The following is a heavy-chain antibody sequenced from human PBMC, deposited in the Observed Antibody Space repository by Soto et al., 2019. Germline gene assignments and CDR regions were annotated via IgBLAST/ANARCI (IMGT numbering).Heavy chain of an antibody. Sequence: SGGSLRLSCAASGFTFSNHAMSWVRQAPGKGLEWVSAIDGGGTKTYYADSVKGRFTISRDNSMNTLYLQMDSLRAEDTAIYYCTKEHSNYPDNWFDPWGQGTRVTVSS. CDR3: TKEHSNYPDNWFDP. CDR2: IDGGGTKT. D-gene: IGHD4-4*01. J-gene: IGHJ5*02. CDR1: GFTFSNHA. V-gene: IGHV3-23*01.